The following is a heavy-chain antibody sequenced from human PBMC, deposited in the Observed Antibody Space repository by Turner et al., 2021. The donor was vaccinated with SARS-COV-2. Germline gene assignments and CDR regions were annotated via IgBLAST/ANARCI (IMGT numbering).Heavy chain of an antibody. CDR1: GYTFTGYY. D-gene: IGHD6-19*01. CDR2: INPNSGGT. Sequence: QVQLVQSGAEVKKPGSSVMVSCKASGYTFTGYYMTWVRQAPGQGLEWMGWINPNSGGTNYAQKFQGRVTMTRDTSISTTYMELNRLRSDDTAVYYCASPTSRVNTGYSSGWALGLGYYGMDVWGQGTTVTVSS. J-gene: IGHJ6*02. CDR3: ASPTSRVNTGYSSGWALGLGYYGMDV. V-gene: IGHV1-2*02.